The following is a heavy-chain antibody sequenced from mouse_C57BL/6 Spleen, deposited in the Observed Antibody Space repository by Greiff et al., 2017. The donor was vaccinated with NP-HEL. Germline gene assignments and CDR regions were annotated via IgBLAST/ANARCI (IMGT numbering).Heavy chain of an antibody. CDR2: IYPRSGNT. Sequence: QVTLKESGAELARPGASVKLSCKASGSTLPRYGISWVKQRTGQGLEWIGEIYPRSGNTYYNEKFKGKATLTADKSSSTAYMELRSLTSEDSAVYFCARGGGSSYRDYYAMDYWGQGTSVTVSS. CDR3: ARGGGSSYRDYYAMDY. V-gene: IGHV1-81*01. J-gene: IGHJ4*01. CDR1: GSTLPRYG. D-gene: IGHD1-1*01.